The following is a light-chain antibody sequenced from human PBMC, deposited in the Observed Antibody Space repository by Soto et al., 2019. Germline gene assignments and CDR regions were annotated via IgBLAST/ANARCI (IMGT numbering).Light chain of an antibody. CDR3: CSYAGSSTYVV. Sequence: QSVLTQPASVSGSPGQSITTSCTGTSSDVGSYNLVSWYQQHPGKAPKLMIYEGSKRPSGVSNRFSGSKSGNTASLTISGLQAEDEADYYCCSYAGSSTYVVFGGGTQLTVL. CDR2: EGS. V-gene: IGLV2-23*01. CDR1: SSDVGSYNL. J-gene: IGLJ2*01.